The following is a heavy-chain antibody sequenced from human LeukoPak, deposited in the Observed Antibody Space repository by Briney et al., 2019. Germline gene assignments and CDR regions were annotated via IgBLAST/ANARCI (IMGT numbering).Heavy chain of an antibody. CDR1: GFTVSSNY. CDR3: ARDVDCTNGVCYGMDV. J-gene: IGHJ6*02. V-gene: IGHV3-66*01. CDR2: IYSGGST. D-gene: IGHD2-8*01. Sequence: GGSLRLSCAASGFTVSSNYMSWVRQAPGKGLEWVSVIYSGGSTYYAESVKGRFTISRDNSKNTLYLQMNSLRAEDTAVYYCARDVDCTNGVCYGMDVWGQGTTVTVSS.